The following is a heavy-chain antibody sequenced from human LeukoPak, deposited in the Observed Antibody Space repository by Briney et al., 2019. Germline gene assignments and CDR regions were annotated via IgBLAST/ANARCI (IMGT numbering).Heavy chain of an antibody. J-gene: IGHJ5*02. CDR1: GGSISSSSYY. D-gene: IGHD1-26*01. CDR3: ARASRMRQVGPRWLDP. V-gene: IGHV4-39*07. Sequence: PSETLSLTCTVSGGSISSSSYYWGWIRQSPTRGLEWIGEINGSGNSNYNPSLKSRVSISLDTSKNQFSLKLTSVTAADTGVYYCARASRMRQVGPRWLDPWGQGTLVTVSS. CDR2: INGSGNS.